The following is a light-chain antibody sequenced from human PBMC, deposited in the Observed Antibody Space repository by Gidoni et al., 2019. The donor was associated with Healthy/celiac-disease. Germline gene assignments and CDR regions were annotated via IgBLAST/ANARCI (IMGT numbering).Light chain of an antibody. CDR3: QAWDSSIVV. Sequence: SYELTQPPSVSVPPGQTASITCSGDKLGDKYACWYQQKPGQSPVLVIYQDSKRPSGIPERFSGSNSGNTATLTISGTQAMDEDDYYCQAWDSSIVVFGGGTKLTVL. CDR1: KLGDKY. V-gene: IGLV3-1*01. J-gene: IGLJ2*01. CDR2: QDS.